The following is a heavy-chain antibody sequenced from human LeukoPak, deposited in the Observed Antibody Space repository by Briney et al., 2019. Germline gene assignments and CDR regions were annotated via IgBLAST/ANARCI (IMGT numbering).Heavy chain of an antibody. J-gene: IGHJ4*02. CDR2: IYYSGST. CDR3: ARWYSSSFDY. Sequence: SETLSLTCTVSGGSISSGGYYWSWIRQHPGKGLEWIGYIYYSGSTYYNPSLRSRVTISADTSKNQFSLKLSSVTAADTAVYYCARWYSSSFDYWGQGTLVTVSS. D-gene: IGHD6-6*01. CDR1: GGSISSGGYY. V-gene: IGHV4-31*03.